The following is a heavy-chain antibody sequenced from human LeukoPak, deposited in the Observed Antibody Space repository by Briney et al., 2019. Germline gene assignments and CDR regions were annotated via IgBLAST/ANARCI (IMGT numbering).Heavy chain of an antibody. V-gene: IGHV3-11*01. CDR1: GFTFSDSY. Sequence: GGSLRLSCAASGFTFSDSYMSWIRRAPGKGLEYISYISSSGSTIYYADSAKGRFTLSRDNAKNSLSLEMNSLRAEDTAVYYCARGKYSFDYWGQGTLVTVSS. CDR2: ISSSGSTI. J-gene: IGHJ4*02. CDR3: ARGKYSFDY.